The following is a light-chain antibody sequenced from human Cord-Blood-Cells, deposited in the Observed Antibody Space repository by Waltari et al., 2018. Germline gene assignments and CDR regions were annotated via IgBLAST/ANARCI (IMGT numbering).Light chain of an antibody. CDR3: MQSIQLRT. CDR2: AVS. Sequence: DIVMTQTPLSLSVTPGQPASIPCKSSQSPLHSDGKTYLYWYLQTPGQSPQRLIYAVSNRFSGVPDRFSGSGSGTDCTLKISRVEAEDVGVYYCMQSIQLRTFGQGTKVEIK. J-gene: IGKJ1*01. CDR1: QSPLHSDGKTY. V-gene: IGKV2D-29*02.